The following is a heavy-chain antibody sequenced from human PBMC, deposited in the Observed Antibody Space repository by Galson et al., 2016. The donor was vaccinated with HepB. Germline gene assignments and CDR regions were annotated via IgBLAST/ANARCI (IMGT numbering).Heavy chain of an antibody. CDR3: ASGLFSPTEYFDY. CDR2: IIPIFGTP. CDR1: GGTFSSAA. Sequence: SVKVSCKASGGTFSSAALSWVRQAPGQGLEWMGWIIPIFGTPNYAQMFQGRVTITADKSTSTAYMELNSLRSEDTAIYYCASGLFSPTEYFDYWGQGTLITVSS. J-gene: IGHJ4*02. D-gene: IGHD3/OR15-3a*01. V-gene: IGHV1-69*06.